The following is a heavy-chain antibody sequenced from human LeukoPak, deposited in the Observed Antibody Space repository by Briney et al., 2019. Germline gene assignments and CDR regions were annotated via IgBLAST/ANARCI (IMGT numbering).Heavy chain of an antibody. Sequence: GGSLRLSCAASGFTFSSYSMNWVRQAPGKGLEWVSSISSSSSYIYYADSVKGRFTISRDNAKNSLYLQMNSLRAEDTAVYYCARENYDKRRAFDIWGQGTMVTVSS. CDR1: GFTFSSYS. V-gene: IGHV3-21*01. CDR2: ISSSSSYI. D-gene: IGHD3-22*01. J-gene: IGHJ3*02. CDR3: ARENYDKRRAFDI.